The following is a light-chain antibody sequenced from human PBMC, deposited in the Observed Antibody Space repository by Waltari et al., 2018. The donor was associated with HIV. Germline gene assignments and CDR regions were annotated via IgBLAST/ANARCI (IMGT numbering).Light chain of an antibody. V-gene: IGLV2-8*01. CDR1: SSDVGGYNY. CDR2: EVS. Sequence: QSALTQPPSASGSPGQSVTISCTGTSSDVGGYNYVSWYQQHPGQAPKLMIYEVSKRPSGVPDRFFGSKSGNTASLTVSGLQAEDEADYYCSSYAGSNNHVVFGGGTKLTVL. CDR3: SSYAGSNNHVV. J-gene: IGLJ2*01.